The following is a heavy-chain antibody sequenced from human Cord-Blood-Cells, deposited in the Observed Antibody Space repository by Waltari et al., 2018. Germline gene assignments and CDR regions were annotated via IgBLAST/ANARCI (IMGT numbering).Heavy chain of an antibody. D-gene: IGHD7-27*01. CDR2: IKQDGSEK. V-gene: IGHV3-7*01. CDR3: ARGNWGLFDY. Sequence: VQLVESGGGLVQPGGFLRLPCAGSGFTFSSHWMCWVRQAPGKGLEWVANIKQDGSEKYYVDSVKGRFTISRDNAKNSLYLQMNSLRAEDTAVYYCARGNWGLFDYWGQGTLVTVSS. J-gene: IGHJ4*02. CDR1: GFTFSSHW.